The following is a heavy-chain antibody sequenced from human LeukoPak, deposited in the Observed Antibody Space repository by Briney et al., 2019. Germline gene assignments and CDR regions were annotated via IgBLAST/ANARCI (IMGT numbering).Heavy chain of an antibody. J-gene: IGHJ4*02. V-gene: IGHV7-4-1*02. CDR3: ARSQTYGDHPPFDY. D-gene: IGHD4-17*01. CDR1: GYTFTSYA. Sequence: ASVKVSCKASGYTFTSYAMNWVRQAPGQGLEWMGWINTNTGNPTYAQGFTGRFVFSLDTSVSTAYIQISSLKTEDAAVYFCARSQTYGDHPPFDYWGQGTLVTVSS. CDR2: INTNTGNP.